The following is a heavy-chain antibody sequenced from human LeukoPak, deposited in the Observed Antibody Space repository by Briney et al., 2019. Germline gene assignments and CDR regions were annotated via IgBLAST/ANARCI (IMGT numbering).Heavy chain of an antibody. CDR1: GGSISSYY. CDR2: IYYSGST. D-gene: IGHD5-18*01. Sequence: SETLSLTCTVSGGSISSYYWSWIRQPPGKGLEWIGYIYYSGSTNYNPSLKSRVTISVDTSKNQFSLKLSSVTAADTAVYYCARRSRGYSYGNGLYYYGMDVWAKGPRSPSP. CDR3: ARRSRGYSYGNGLYYYGMDV. J-gene: IGHJ6*02. V-gene: IGHV4-59*08.